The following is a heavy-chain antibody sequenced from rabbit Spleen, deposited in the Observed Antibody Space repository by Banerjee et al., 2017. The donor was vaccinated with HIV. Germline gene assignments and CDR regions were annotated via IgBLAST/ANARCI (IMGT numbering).Heavy chain of an antibody. CDR3: ARGLVMLIMGIPYYFNL. CDR2: IDTGSSGNS. J-gene: IGHJ4*01. Sequence: QSLEESGGDLVKPGAALTLTCTASGFSFSDIYYMCWVRQTPGKGLEWIACIDTGSSGNSYYAGWAKARFTASKTSSTTVTLQMTSLTAADTATYFCARGLVMLIMGIPYYFNLWGPGTLVTVS. CDR1: GFSFSDIYY. D-gene: IGHD6-1*01. V-gene: IGHV1S40*01.